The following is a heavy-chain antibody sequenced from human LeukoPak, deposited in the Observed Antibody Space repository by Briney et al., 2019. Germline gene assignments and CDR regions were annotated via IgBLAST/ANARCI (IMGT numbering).Heavy chain of an antibody. J-gene: IGHJ4*02. CDR1: GFTFSNYG. CDR3: ANLVRESLIQEEY. Sequence: GGSLRLSCAASGFTFSNYGMHWVRQAPGKGLEGLAFVSYDGNKKYYADSVTGRFTISRDNPKNTLSLQMNSLGPEDTAVYYCANLVRESLIQEEYWGQGTLVTASS. V-gene: IGHV3-30*18. CDR2: VSYDGNKK. D-gene: IGHD3-10*01.